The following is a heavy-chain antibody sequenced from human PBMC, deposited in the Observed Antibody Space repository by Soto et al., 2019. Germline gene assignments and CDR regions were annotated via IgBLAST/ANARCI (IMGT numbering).Heavy chain of an antibody. CDR3: ARLVYDSSGYRPG. D-gene: IGHD3-22*01. V-gene: IGHV4-39*01. CDR1: GGSMRRSDDD. Sequence: SETRSLSCTGSGGSMRRSDDDGRWIRQPPGKGLEWIGSIYYSGSTYYNPSLKSRVTISVDTSKNQFSLKLSSVTAADTAVYYCARLVYDSSGYRPGWGQGTLVT. CDR2: IYYSGST. J-gene: IGHJ4*02.